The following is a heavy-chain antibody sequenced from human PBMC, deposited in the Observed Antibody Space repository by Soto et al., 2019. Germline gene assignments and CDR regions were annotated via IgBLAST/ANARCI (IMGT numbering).Heavy chain of an antibody. CDR1: GGSFSGYY. CDR3: ARGSHDYGDYVALIAYCFNMDV. Sequence: PSETLSLTCAVYGGSFSGYYWSWIRQPPGKGLEWIGEINHSGSTNYNPSLKSRVTISVDTSKNQFSLKLSSVTAADTAVYYCARGSHDYGDYVALIAYCFNMDVWAKVTT. D-gene: IGHD4-17*01. J-gene: IGHJ6*03. CDR2: INHSGST. V-gene: IGHV4-34*01.